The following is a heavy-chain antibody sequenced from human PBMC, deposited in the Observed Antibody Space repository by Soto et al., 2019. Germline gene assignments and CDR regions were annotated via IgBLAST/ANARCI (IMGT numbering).Heavy chain of an antibody. Sequence: LRLSCAASGFTFSNAWMSWVRQAPGKGLEWVGRIKSKTDGGTTDYAAPVKGRFTISRDDSKNTLYLQMNSLKTEDTAVYYCTTALRQQLLLYGMDAWGQGTTVTVCS. CDR1: GFTFSNAW. J-gene: IGHJ6*02. CDR2: IKSKTDGGTT. V-gene: IGHV3-15*01. D-gene: IGHD2-2*01. CDR3: TTALRQQLLLYGMDA.